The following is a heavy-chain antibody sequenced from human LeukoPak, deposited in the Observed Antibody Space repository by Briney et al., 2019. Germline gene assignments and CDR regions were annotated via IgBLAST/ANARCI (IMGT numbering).Heavy chain of an antibody. CDR3: ARDSSLLSGSWFDP. V-gene: IGHV1-69*13. J-gene: IGHJ5*02. Sequence: SVKVSCKASGGTFSSYAVSWVRQAPGQGLEWMGGIIPIFGTANYAQKFQGRVTITADESTSTAYMELSSLRSEDTAVYYCARDSSLLSGSWFDPWGQGTLVTVSS. CDR1: GGTFSSYA. CDR2: IIPIFGTA. D-gene: IGHD2-21*01.